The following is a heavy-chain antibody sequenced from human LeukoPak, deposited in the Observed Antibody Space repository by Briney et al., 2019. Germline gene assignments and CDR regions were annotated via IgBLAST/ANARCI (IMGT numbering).Heavy chain of an antibody. Sequence: GGSLRLSCSASGFIFSSYAIHWVRQAPGKGLEYVSTISRNGDSTYYSNSVKGRFTISRDNSKNTLYPQMGSLRVEDMAVYYCARGGISVAGTADYWGQGTLVTVSS. CDR2: ISRNGDST. D-gene: IGHD6-19*01. CDR1: GFIFSSYA. J-gene: IGHJ4*02. V-gene: IGHV3-64*01. CDR3: ARGGISVAGTADY.